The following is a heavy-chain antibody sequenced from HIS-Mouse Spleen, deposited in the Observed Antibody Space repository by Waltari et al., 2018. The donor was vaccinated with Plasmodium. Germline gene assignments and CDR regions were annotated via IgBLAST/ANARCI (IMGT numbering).Heavy chain of an antibody. CDR3: ARGMKSSSSAFDI. Sequence: EVQLVESGGGLIQPGGSLILSCAASGFTVSSNYLSWVRQAPGKGLEWGSVIYSGGSTYDADSVKGRFTISRDNSKNTLYLQMNSLRAEDTAVYYCARGMKSSSSAFDIWGQGTMVTVSS. J-gene: IGHJ3*02. CDR2: IYSGGST. D-gene: IGHD6-6*01. V-gene: IGHV3-53*01. CDR1: GFTVSSNY.